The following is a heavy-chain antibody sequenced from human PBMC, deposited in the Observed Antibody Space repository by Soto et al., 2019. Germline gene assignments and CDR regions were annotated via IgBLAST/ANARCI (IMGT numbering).Heavy chain of an antibody. V-gene: IGHV4-31*03. D-gene: IGHD3-22*01. J-gene: IGHJ5*02. CDR3: ARGQVGSGYYRTPWFDP. Sequence: QVQLQEPGPGLVKPSQTLSLTCTVSGGSISSGGYYWSWIRQHPGKGLEWIGYIYYSGSTYYNPSLKSRVTISVDTSKNQFSLKLSSVTAADTAVYYCARGQVGSGYYRTPWFDPWGQGTLVTVSS. CDR2: IYYSGST. CDR1: GGSISSGGYY.